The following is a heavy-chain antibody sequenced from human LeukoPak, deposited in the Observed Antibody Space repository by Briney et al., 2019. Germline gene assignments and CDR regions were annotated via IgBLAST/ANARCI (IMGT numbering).Heavy chain of an antibody. J-gene: IGHJ5*02. D-gene: IGHD6-6*01. CDR3: ASEGAARRNWFDP. Sequence: GGSLRLSCAASGFTFSSYSMNWVRQAPGKGLEWASSISSSSSYIYYADSVKGRFTISRDNAKNSLYLQMNSLRAEDTAVYYCASEGAARRNWFDPWGQGTLVTVSS. CDR2: ISSSSSYI. V-gene: IGHV3-21*01. CDR1: GFTFSSYS.